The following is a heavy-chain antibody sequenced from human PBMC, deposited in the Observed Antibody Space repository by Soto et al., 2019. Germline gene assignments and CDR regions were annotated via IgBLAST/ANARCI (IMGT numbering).Heavy chain of an antibody. CDR3: ARHFDVDPSLDHYYFDL. CDR2: IYASGRT. J-gene: IGHJ2*01. V-gene: IGHV4-4*07. D-gene: IGHD3-9*01. Sequence: SETLSLTCAVSGVSITPYFWSWIRQPAGEAPEWLGHIYASGRTTYNPSLKSRVTMFVSQTQVSLRLTSVTAADTAVYYCARHFDVDPSLDHYYFDLWGRGALVTVSS. CDR1: GVSITPYF.